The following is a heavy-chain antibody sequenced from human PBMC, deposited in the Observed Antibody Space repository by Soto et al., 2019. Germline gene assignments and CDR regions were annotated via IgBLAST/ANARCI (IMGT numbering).Heavy chain of an antibody. J-gene: IGHJ4*02. V-gene: IGHV1-18*01. CDR3: ARDQVGATGDY. Sequence: QIQLVQSGTEVKKPGASVKVSCKASGYTFTSYGISWVLQAPGQGLEWMGWISAYNDNINYAQKLQGRVTMTTDTSTSTADMELRSLRSDDTAVYFCARDQVGATGDYWGQGTLVTVSS. CDR1: GYTFTSYG. D-gene: IGHD1-26*01. CDR2: ISAYNDNI.